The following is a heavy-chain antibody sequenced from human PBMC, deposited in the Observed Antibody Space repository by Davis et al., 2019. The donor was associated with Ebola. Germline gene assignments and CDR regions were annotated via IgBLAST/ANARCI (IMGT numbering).Heavy chain of an antibody. V-gene: IGHV4-30-4*07. J-gene: IGHJ4*02. D-gene: IGHD3-22*01. Sequence: LRLSCAVSGGFVSSGGYSWSWIRQPPGKGLEWIGYYYYTGSTHYSPSLKSRVTISVDTSKNQFSLQLSSVTAADTAVYYCARGDSYYDPSGYYAGPEAPDHWGQGTLVSVSS. CDR2: YYYTGST. CDR3: ARGDSYYDPSGYYAGPEAPDH. CDR1: GGFVSSGGYS.